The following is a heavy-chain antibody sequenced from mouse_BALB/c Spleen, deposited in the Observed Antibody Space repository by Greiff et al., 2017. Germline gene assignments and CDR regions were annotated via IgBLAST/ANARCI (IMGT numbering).Heavy chain of an antibody. Sequence: EVQRVESGGGLVKPGGSLKLSCAASGFAFSSYDMSWVRQTPEKRLEWVAYISSGGGSTYYPDTVKGRFTISRDNAKNTLYLQMSSLKSEDTAMYYCARSRHAMDYWGQGTSVTVSS. CDR3: ARSRHAMDY. J-gene: IGHJ4*01. CDR2: ISSGGGST. CDR1: GFAFSSYD. V-gene: IGHV5-12-1*01.